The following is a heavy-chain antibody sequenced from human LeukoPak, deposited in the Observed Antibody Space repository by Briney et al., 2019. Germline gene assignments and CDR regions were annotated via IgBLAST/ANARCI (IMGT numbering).Heavy chain of an antibody. D-gene: IGHD5-24*01. J-gene: IGHJ4*02. CDR3: AKDKYRRWLQFWHFDY. CDR2: IRYDGSNK. Sequence: GGSLRLSCAASGFTFSSYGMHWVRQAPGKGLEWVAFIRYDGSNKYYADSVKGRFTISRDNSMNTLYLQMNSLRAEDTAVYYCAKDKYRRWLQFWHFDYWGQGTLVTVSS. V-gene: IGHV3-30*02. CDR1: GFTFSSYG.